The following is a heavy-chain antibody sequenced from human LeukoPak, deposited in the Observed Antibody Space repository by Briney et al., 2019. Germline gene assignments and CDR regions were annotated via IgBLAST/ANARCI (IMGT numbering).Heavy chain of an antibody. D-gene: IGHD3-3*02. Sequence: PGGSLRLSCAASGFTFSSYWMSWVRQAPGKGLEWVANIKQDGSEKYYVDSVKGRFTISRDNAKNSLYLQMNSLRAEDTAVYYCARASHFWSGSYYYYYMDVWGKGTTVTVSS. CDR1: GFTFSSYW. J-gene: IGHJ6*03. V-gene: IGHV3-7*01. CDR3: ARASHFWSGSYYYYYMDV. CDR2: IKQDGSEK.